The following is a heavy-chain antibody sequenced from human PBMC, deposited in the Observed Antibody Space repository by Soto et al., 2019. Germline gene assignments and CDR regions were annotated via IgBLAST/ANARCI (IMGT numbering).Heavy chain of an antibody. CDR2: ISAYNGNT. CDR1: GYTFTSYG. J-gene: IGHJ6*03. V-gene: IGHV1-18*01. CDR3: ARASVGYCSSTSCYAPKPSYYYYMDV. D-gene: IGHD2-2*01. Sequence: ASVKVSCKASGYTFTSYGISWVRQAPGQGLEWMGWISAYNGNTNYAQKLQGRVTMTTDTSTSTAYMELRSLRSDDTAVYYCARASVGYCSSTSCYAPKPSYYYYMDVWGKGTTVTVSS.